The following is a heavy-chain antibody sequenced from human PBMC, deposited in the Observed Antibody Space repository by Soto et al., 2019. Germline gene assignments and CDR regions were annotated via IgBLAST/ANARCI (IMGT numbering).Heavy chain of an antibody. D-gene: IGHD3-10*01. CDR1: GGSISSGNYY. J-gene: IGHJ6*02. Sequence: QVQLQESGPGLVRPSQTLSLTCIVSGGSISSGNYYWSWIRQHPGKGLEWIGHMYNSGNSDYNPSLKSRVTISEDTSKNQFSLTLTSVTAADSAVYYCARDPYYYGSGTYVDYGMDVWGQGTTVTVSS. V-gene: IGHV4-31*03. CDR2: MYNSGNS. CDR3: ARDPYYYGSGTYVDYGMDV.